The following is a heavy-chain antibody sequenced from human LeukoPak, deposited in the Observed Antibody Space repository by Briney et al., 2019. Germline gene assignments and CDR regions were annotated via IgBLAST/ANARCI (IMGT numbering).Heavy chain of an antibody. CDR1: GYSPTSYW. D-gene: IGHD3-22*01. CDR3: ARRAYYESSGYYLFDY. J-gene: IGHJ4*02. Sequence: GEPLKISGKGSGYSPTSYWVAWLRQMPGKGLEWMGIIYPGDSDTRYSPSFQGQVTISADKSINTAYLQWSSLKASDTAMYYCARRAYYESSGYYLFDYWGQGTMVTVPS. V-gene: IGHV5-51*01. CDR2: IYPGDSDT.